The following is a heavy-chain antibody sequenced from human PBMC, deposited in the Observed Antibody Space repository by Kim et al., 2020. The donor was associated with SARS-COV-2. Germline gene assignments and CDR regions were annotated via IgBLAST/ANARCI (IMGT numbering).Heavy chain of an antibody. D-gene: IGHD6-13*01. V-gene: IGHV3-48*02. Sequence: RTIYYADTVEGRFTNSRDNAKNSVSLQMNSLRDEDTAMYYCASRGYYIDFWGQGTLVTVSS. J-gene: IGHJ4*02. CDR2: RTI. CDR3: ASRGYYIDF.